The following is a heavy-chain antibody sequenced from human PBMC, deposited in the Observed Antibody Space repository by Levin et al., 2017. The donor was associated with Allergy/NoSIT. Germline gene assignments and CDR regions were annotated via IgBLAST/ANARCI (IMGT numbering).Heavy chain of an antibody. CDR2: IYSGGST. CDR1: GFTVSSNY. Sequence: GGSLRLSCAASGFTVSSNYMSWVRQAPGKGLEWVSVIYSGGSTYYADSVKGRFTISRDNSKNTLYLQMNSLRAEDTAVYYCARAAAGVEWPNYYYGMDVWGQGTTVTVSS. CDR3: ARAAAGVEWPNYYYGMDV. D-gene: IGHD3-3*01. J-gene: IGHJ6*02. V-gene: IGHV3-53*01.